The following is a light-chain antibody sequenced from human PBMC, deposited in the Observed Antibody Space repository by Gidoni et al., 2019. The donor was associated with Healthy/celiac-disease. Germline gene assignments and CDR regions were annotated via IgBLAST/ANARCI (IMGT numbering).Light chain of an antibody. CDR1: QSVGSSY. V-gene: IGKV3-20*01. CDR3: QQYGSSPWT. J-gene: IGKJ1*01. CDR2: GAS. Sequence: EIVLTQSPGTLSLSPGERAILSCRASQSVGSSYLARYQQKPGKAPRLLIYGASSRATGIPDRFSGSGSGTDFTLTISRLEPEDFAVYYCQQYGSSPWTFGQGTKVEIK.